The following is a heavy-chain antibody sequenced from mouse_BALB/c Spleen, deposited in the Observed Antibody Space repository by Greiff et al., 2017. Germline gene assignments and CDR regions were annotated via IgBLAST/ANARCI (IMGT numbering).Heavy chain of an antibody. CDR3: AWGADEGFAY. Sequence: VQLQQSGAELVKPGASVKLSCTASGFNIKDTYMQWVKQSPEQGLEWIGRIDPANGNTKYDPKFQGKVTITADTSSNTAYLQISSLTSEDTAVCYCAWGADEGFAYWGQGTLVTVSA. CDR1: GFNIKDTY. V-gene: IGHV14-3*02. D-gene: IGHD4-1*01. J-gene: IGHJ3*01. CDR2: IDPANGNT.